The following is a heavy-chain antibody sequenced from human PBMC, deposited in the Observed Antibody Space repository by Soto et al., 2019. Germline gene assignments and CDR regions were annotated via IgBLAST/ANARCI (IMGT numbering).Heavy chain of an antibody. CDR2: ISYDGSNK. D-gene: IGHD3-10*01. Sequence: PGGSLRLSCAASGFTLSSYSMHWVRQAPGKGLEWVAVISYDGSNKYYADSVKGRFTISRDNSKNTLYLQMNSLRAEDTAVYYCARAGGYPYYYSYGMDVWGQGNTVTVSS. J-gene: IGHJ6*02. CDR1: GFTLSSYS. CDR3: ARAGGYPYYYSYGMDV. V-gene: IGHV3-30-3*01.